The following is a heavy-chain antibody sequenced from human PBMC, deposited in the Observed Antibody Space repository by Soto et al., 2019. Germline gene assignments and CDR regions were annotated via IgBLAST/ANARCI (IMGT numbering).Heavy chain of an antibody. Sequence: QVLLMQSGPEVKKPGASVKVSCKASGYTFHNYGISWVRQVPGQGLEWMGWISGYNGNTNYAPKIQGRVTVTRDPSTATAYMELGSLRSDDTAIYYCARGSESFDLWGQGTLVTVSS. V-gene: IGHV1-18*01. CDR2: ISGYNGNT. CDR1: GYTFHNYG. CDR3: ARGSESFDL. D-gene: IGHD1-26*01. J-gene: IGHJ4*02.